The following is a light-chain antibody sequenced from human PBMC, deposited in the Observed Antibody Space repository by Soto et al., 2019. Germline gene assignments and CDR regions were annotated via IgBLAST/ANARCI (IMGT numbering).Light chain of an antibody. V-gene: IGLV2-23*02. J-gene: IGLJ1*01. CDR3: CSDACRSTYV. CDR2: EVS. Sequence: QAALTQPASVSGSPRQSITISCTVGSYNFVSWCQQHPGKAPKGLIYEVSKRPSGVSDRFSGSKSGNTASLTISGLQAEDEADYYCCSDACRSTYVFGTGTKVTVL. CDR1: GSYNF.